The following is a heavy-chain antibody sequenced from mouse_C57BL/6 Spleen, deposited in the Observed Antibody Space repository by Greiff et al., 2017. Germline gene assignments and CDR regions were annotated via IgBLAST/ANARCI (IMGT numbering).Heavy chain of an antibody. J-gene: IGHJ3*01. CDR1: GYSFTDYN. CDR3: ARQDYYGSSYGGFAY. CDR2: INPNYGTT. D-gene: IGHD1-1*01. V-gene: IGHV1-39*01. Sequence: VQLKESGPELVKPGASVKISCKASGYSFTDYNMNWVKQSNGKSLEWIGVINPNYGTTSYNQKFKGKATLTVDQSSSTAYMQLNSLTSEDSAVYYCARQDYYGSSYGGFAYWGQGTLVTVSA.